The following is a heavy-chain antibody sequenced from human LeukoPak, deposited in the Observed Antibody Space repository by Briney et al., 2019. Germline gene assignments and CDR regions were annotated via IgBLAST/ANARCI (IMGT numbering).Heavy chain of an antibody. Sequence: PGGSLRLSCAASGFTFSSYSMNWVRQAPGKGLEWVSSTSSSGSYIYYADSVKGRFTISRDNAKNSLYLEMNSLRAEDTAMYYCARAKVSGSSYAPSFWGQGTLVTVSS. V-gene: IGHV3-21*01. D-gene: IGHD5-18*01. CDR1: GFTFSSYS. CDR2: TSSSGSYI. J-gene: IGHJ4*02. CDR3: ARAKVSGSSYAPSF.